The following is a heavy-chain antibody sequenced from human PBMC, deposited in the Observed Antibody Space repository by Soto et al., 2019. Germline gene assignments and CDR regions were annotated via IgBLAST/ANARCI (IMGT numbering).Heavy chain of an antibody. V-gene: IGHV4-59*01. D-gene: IGHD3-3*02. CDR2: IYYSGST. CDR3: ASIFGNYLDY. CDR1: GGSISSYY. Sequence: PSETLSLTCTVSGGSISSYYWSWIRQPPGKGLEWIGYIYYSGSTNYNPSLKSRVTISVDTSKNQFSLKLSSVTAADTAVYYCASIFGNYLDYWGQGTLVTVSS. J-gene: IGHJ4*02.